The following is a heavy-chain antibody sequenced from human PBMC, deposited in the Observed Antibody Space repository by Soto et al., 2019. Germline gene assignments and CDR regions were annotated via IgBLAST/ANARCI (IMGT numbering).Heavy chain of an antibody. CDR2: IIPIFGTA. V-gene: IGHV1-69*01. Sequence: SVKVSCKASGGTFISYAISWVRQAPGQGLEWMGGIIPIFGTANYAQKFQGRVTITADESTSTAYMELSSLRSEDTAVYYCARGRAGLYCSSTSCYYYYGMDVWGQGTTVTVPS. J-gene: IGHJ6*02. CDR1: GGTFISYA. CDR3: ARGRAGLYCSSTSCYYYYGMDV. D-gene: IGHD2-2*01.